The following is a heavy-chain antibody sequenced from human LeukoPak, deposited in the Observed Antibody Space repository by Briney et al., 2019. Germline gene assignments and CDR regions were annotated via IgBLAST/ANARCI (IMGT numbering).Heavy chain of an antibody. D-gene: IGHD3-16*02. Sequence: GGSLRLSCSASGFTFLSYAMHWVRQAPGKGLEYVSATSSDGGSTYYADSVKGRFTISRDNSKNTLYLQMSSLRAEDTAVYYCAKGEKTRPFGGVIDYWGQGTLVTVSS. CDR1: GFTFLSYA. V-gene: IGHV3-64*04. J-gene: IGHJ4*02. CDR2: TSSDGGST. CDR3: AKGEKTRPFGGVIDY.